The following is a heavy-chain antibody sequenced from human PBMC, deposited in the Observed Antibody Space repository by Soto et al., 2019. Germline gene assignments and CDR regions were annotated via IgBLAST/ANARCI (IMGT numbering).Heavy chain of an antibody. CDR3: ASAGGSSGWSDAFDI. CDR1: GFTFSSYW. Sequence: EVQLVESGGGLVQPGGSLRLSCAASGFTFSSYWMHWVRQAPGKGLVWVSRINSDGSSTSYADCVKRRFTISGDNAKNTLYLQMNSLRAENTAVYYCASAGGSSGWSDAFDIWGQGTMVTVSS. V-gene: IGHV3-74*01. J-gene: IGHJ3*02. D-gene: IGHD6-19*01. CDR2: INSDGSST.